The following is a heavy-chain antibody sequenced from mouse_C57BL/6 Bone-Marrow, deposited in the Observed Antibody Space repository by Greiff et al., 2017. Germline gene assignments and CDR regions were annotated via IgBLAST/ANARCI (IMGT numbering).Heavy chain of an antibody. CDR3: ANLWLRRRRFAY. J-gene: IGHJ3*01. Sequence: VQLQQPGAELVKPGASVKLSCKASGYTFTSYGISWVKQRTGQGLEWIGEIYPRSGNTYYNEKFKGKATLTADKSSSTAYMELRSLTSEDSAVYFCANLWLRRRRFAYWGQGTLVTVSA. V-gene: IGHV1-81*01. CDR1: GYTFTSYG. D-gene: IGHD2-2*01. CDR2: IYPRSGNT.